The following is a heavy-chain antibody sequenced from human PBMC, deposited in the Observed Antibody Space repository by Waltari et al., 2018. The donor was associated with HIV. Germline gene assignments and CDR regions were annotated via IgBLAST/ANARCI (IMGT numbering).Heavy chain of an antibody. D-gene: IGHD4-17*01. V-gene: IGHV3-23*01. CDR3: AKTVPTVTSIFEGFDV. J-gene: IGHJ3*01. CDR2: SSGSGGNK. Sequence: QLLESGGGLVQPGGSLRLSCVASGFTFDKFAMNWVRQAPGRGLDWLSRSSGSGGNKFYADSVKGRISISRENSKNTVYLQINSLRVDDTAIYYCAKTVPTVTSIFEGFDVWGQGATVTVSS. CDR1: GFTFDKFA.